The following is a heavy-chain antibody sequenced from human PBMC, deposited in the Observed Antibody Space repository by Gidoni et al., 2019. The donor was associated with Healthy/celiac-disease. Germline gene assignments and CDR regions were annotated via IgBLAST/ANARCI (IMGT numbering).Heavy chain of an antibody. J-gene: IGHJ4*02. CDR3: ARVYVANSDY. Sequence: EVQLVESGGGLVQPGGSLRPSCAASGFTFSSYEMNWVRQAPGQGLEWVSYIGSSGSTIYYADAVKGRFTISRDNAKNSLYLQMNSLRAEDTAVYYCARVYVANSDYWGQGTLVTVSS. V-gene: IGHV3-48*03. CDR2: IGSSGSTI. D-gene: IGHD2-15*01. CDR1: GFTFSSYE.